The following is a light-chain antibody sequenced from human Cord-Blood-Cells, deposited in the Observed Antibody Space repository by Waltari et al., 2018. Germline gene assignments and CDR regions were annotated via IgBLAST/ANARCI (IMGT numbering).Light chain of an antibody. CDR3: SSYTSSSPWV. Sequence: QSALTHPASVSGSPGQAITISCTGTSSAVDGSNYVSWYQQHPGKAPKLMIYPVSNRLSGVSNRFYGSMSGHTASLTISGLQAEDDADYYCSSYTSSSPWVFGGGTLLTVL. CDR2: PVS. J-gene: IGLJ3*02. CDR1: SSAVDGSNY. V-gene: IGLV2-14*03.